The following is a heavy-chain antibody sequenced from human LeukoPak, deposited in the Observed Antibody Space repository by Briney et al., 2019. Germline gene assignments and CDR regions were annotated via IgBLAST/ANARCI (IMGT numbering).Heavy chain of an antibody. D-gene: IGHD6-19*01. CDR3: ARVGYNSGWYEY. CDR1: GFSFSTYG. J-gene: IGHJ4*02. CDR2: IWEDGSNI. Sequence: GTSLRLSCAASGFSFSTYGMHWVRQAPGKGLEWVAGIWEDGSNIHYADSVEGRFTISRDNSKNTLYLQMDSLRVEDTAVYYCARVGYNSGWYEYWGQGALATVSS. V-gene: IGHV3-33*01.